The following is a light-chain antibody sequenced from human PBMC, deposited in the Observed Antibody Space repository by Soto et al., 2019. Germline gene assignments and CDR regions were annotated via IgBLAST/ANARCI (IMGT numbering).Light chain of an antibody. CDR2: AAS. CDR3: QQYYSYAVT. CDR1: QGISSY. J-gene: IGKJ1*01. Sequence: AIRMTQSPSSLSASTGDRVTITCRASQGISSYLAWYQQKPVKAPKLLIYAASTLQSGVPSRFSGSGSGTDFTLTISCLQSEDFANYYCQQYYSYAVTFGHGTKVEIK. V-gene: IGKV1-8*01.